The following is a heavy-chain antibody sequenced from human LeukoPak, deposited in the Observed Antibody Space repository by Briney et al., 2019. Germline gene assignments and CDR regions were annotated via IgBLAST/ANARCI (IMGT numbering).Heavy chain of an antibody. CDR2: IYYSGST. CDR1: GDSISSYY. CDR3: ARGKAYCSGGSCYSRVNWFDP. Sequence: SETLSLTCTVSGDSISSYYWSWIRQPPGKGLEWIGYIYYSGSTNYNPSLESRLTISVDTSKNQFSLKLSSVTAADTAVYYCARGKAYCSGGSCYSRVNWFDPWGQGTLVTVSS. J-gene: IGHJ5*02. D-gene: IGHD2-15*01. V-gene: IGHV4-59*01.